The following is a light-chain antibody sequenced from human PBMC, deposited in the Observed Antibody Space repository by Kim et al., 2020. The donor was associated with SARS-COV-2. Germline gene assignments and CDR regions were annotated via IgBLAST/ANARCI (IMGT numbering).Light chain of an antibody. Sequence: EIGLTQSPGTLSLSLGERATLSCRASQSVSSNYFSWYQQKVGQAPRLLIYAASSRDTGIPDRFSGSGSQTDVTFTINGLEPEVFAVYYCKQYGRSPGYTFGEGTKVEI. CDR2: AAS. J-gene: IGKJ2*01. CDR1: QSVSSNY. CDR3: KQYGRSPGYT. V-gene: IGKV3-20*01.